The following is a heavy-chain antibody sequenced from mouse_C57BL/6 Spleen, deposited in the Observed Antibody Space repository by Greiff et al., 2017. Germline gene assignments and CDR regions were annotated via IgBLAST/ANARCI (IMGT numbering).Heavy chain of an antibody. CDR3: ARDGALRPFDMDY. D-gene: IGHD2-4*01. Sequence: EVQLQQSGPELVKPGDSVKISCKASGYSFTGYFMNWVMQSHGKSLEWIGRINPYNGDTFYNQKFKGKATLTVDKSSSTAHMELRSLTSEDSAVYYCARDGALRPFDMDYWGQGTSVTVSS. CDR1: GYSFTGYF. V-gene: IGHV1-20*01. J-gene: IGHJ4*01. CDR2: INPYNGDT.